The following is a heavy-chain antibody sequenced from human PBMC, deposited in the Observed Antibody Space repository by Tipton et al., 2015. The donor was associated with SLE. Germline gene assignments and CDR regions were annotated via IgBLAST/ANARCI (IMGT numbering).Heavy chain of an antibody. CDR2: INHSGST. V-gene: IGHV4-34*01. CDR3: ARGRFLEWFGYFYYMDV. D-gene: IGHD3-3*01. Sequence: TLSLTCTVSGGSFSGYYWTWIRQAPGKGLEWIGEINHSGSTNYNPSLKSRVTISVDTSKNQFSLKVTSVTAAETAVYYCARGRFLEWFGYFYYMDVWGKGTTVTVSS. CDR1: GGSFSGYY. J-gene: IGHJ6*03.